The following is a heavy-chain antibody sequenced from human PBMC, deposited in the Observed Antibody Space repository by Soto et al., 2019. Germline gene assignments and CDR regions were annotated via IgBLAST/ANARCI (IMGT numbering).Heavy chain of an antibody. J-gene: IGHJ4*02. CDR3: AKNLPRTGRFDY. CDR2: IYYIGKT. V-gene: IGHV4-39*01. CDR1: GASITSNTYF. Sequence: QLQLHESGPGLVKPSETLSLTCSLSGASITSNTYFWAWILQPPGKGLEWVGSIYYIGKTHYNPSLKSRPTISVDRSRNQFSLQVSSVTAADTAVYYCAKNLPRTGRFDYWGQGTVVTVSS.